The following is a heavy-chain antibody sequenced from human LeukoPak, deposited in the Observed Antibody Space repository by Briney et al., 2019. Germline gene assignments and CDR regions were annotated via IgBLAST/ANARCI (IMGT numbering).Heavy chain of an antibody. J-gene: IGHJ4*02. D-gene: IGHD3-22*01. CDR1: GGSFSGYY. CDR3: ARAPTCYYDSSGYYGW. CDR2: INHSGST. V-gene: IGHV4-34*01. Sequence: NPSETLSLTCAVYGGSFSGYYWSWIRQPPGKGLEWFGEINHSGSTNYNPSLKSRVTISVDTSKNQFSLKLSSVTTADTAVYYCARAPTCYYDSSGYYGWWGQGTLVTVSS.